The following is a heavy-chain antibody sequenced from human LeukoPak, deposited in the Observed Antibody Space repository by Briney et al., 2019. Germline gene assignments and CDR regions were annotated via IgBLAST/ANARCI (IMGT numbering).Heavy chain of an antibody. V-gene: IGHV4-34*01. CDR1: GGSFSGYY. Sequence: PSETLSLTCAVYGGSFSGYYWSWIRQPPGKGLEWIGEINHSGSTNYNPSLKSRVTISVDTSKNQFSLKLGSVTAADTAVYYCARISGGVYYYYYYGMDVWGHGTTVTVSS. D-gene: IGHD3-10*01. CDR2: INHSGST. CDR3: ARISGGVYYYYYYGMDV. J-gene: IGHJ6*02.